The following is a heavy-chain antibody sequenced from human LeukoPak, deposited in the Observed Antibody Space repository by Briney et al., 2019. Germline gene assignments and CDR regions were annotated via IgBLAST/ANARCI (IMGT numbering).Heavy chain of an antibody. CDR1: GFTFSSYA. J-gene: IGHJ4*02. CDR3: AKTPAAGIFFFDS. Sequence: GGSLRLSCAASGFTFSSYAMHWVRQAPGKXLEWVAVISYDGSNKYYADSVKGRFTISRDNSKNTLYLQIDSLRGEDTAVYYCAKTPAAGIFFFDSWGQGTLVTVSS. D-gene: IGHD6-13*01. V-gene: IGHV3-30*18. CDR2: ISYDGSNK.